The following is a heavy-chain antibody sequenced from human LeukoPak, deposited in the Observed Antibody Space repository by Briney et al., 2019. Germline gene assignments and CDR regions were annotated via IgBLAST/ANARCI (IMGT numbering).Heavy chain of an antibody. D-gene: IGHD3-22*01. CDR2: IYYSGST. CDR3: ARDYYDSSGYYSGFDY. V-gene: IGHV4-31*03. Sequence: SQTLSLTCTVSGGSISSGGYYWSWIRQHPGKGLEWIVYIYYSGSTYYNPSLKSRVTISVDTSKNQCSRTLSSVTAADTAVYYCARDYYDSSGYYSGFDYWGQGTLVTVSS. CDR1: GGSISSGGYY. J-gene: IGHJ4*02.